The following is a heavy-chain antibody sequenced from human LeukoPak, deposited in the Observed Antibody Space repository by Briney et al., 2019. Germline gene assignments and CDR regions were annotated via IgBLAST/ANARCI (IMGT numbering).Heavy chain of an antibody. J-gene: IGHJ4*02. CDR2: ISGSGGST. Sequence: PGGSLRLSCAASGFTFSNYAMNWVRQAPGKGLEWVSGISGSGGSTYYADSVKGRFTISRDNSKNTLYLQMNSLRVEDTAVYYCARDKFGGSSSLIDYWGQGTLVTVSS. D-gene: IGHD6-13*01. V-gene: IGHV3-23*01. CDR3: ARDKFGGSSSLIDY. CDR1: GFTFSNYA.